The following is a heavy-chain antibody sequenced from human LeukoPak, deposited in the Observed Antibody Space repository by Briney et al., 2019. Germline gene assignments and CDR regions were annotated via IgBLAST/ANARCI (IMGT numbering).Heavy chain of an antibody. D-gene: IGHD6-13*01. CDR1: GFTFSSYG. CDR3: AREAAAGTVLANY. CDR2: IWYDGSNK. Sequence: GGSLRLSCAASGFTFSSYGMHWVRQAPGKGLEWVAVIWYDGSNKYYADSVKGRFTISRDNSKNTLYLQMNSLRAEDTAVYYCAREAAAGTVLANYWGQGTLVTVSS. V-gene: IGHV3-33*01. J-gene: IGHJ4*02.